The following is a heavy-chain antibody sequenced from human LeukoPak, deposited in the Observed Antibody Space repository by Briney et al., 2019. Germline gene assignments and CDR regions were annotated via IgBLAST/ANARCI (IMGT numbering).Heavy chain of an antibody. V-gene: IGHV3-21*01. J-gene: IGHJ6*04. Sequence: PGGSLRLSCAASGFTFSTYTMNWVRQAPGKGLEWVSSIGSRSSYIYYPDSVKGRFTISRDNAKNSLYLQMNSLRAEDTAVYYCAELGITMIGGVWGKGTTVTISS. CDR3: AELGITMIGGV. D-gene: IGHD3-10*02. CDR1: GFTFSTYT. CDR2: IGSRSSYI.